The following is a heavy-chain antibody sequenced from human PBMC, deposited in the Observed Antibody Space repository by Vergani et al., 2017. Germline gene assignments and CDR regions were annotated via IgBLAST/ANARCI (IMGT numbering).Heavy chain of an antibody. Sequence: QVQLVQSGAEVKKPGASVKVSCKASGYTFTGYYMHWVRQAPGQGLEWMGWINPNSGGTNYAQKFQGRVTMTRDTSISTAYMELSRLRSDDTAVYYCARGNYYGSGSYYILAPDYFDDWGQGTLVTVSS. CDR2: INPNSGGT. CDR1: GYTFTGYY. V-gene: IGHV1-2*02. J-gene: IGHJ4*02. D-gene: IGHD3-10*01. CDR3: ARGNYYGSGSYYILAPDYFDD.